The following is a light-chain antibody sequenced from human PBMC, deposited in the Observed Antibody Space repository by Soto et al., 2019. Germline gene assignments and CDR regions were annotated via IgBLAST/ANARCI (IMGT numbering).Light chain of an antibody. CDR2: EAS. CDR3: QQYNSYSPCT. Sequence: DIQITQDPSTLSGSERHRLIITCRASQIISSWSAWYQQTPGKAPKLLYYEASSLESGVPSLCGSSGGRTYFPLTSSIQHADVFVSYCWQQYNSYSPCTFGGGTKVDIK. CDR1: QIISSW. V-gene: IGKV1-5*03. J-gene: IGKJ4*01.